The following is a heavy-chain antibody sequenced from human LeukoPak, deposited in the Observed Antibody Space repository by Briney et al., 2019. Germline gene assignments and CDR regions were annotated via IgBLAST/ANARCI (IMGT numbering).Heavy chain of an antibody. CDR3: AREAGLGTLDY. J-gene: IGHJ4*02. CDR2: IYYSGST. Sequence: SETLSLTCTVSGGSISSGGYYWSWIRQHPGKGLEWIGYIYYSGSTYYNPSLKSRVTISVDTPKNQFSLKLSSVTAADTAVYYCAREAGLGTLDYWGQGTLVTVSS. D-gene: IGHD1-1*01. CDR1: GGSISSGGYY. V-gene: IGHV4-31*03.